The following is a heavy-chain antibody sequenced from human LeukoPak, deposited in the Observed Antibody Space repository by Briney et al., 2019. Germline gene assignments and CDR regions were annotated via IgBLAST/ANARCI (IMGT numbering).Heavy chain of an antibody. CDR2: MNPNSGNT. CDR3: AREHYDILTGLVGGWFDP. Sequence: ASVKVSCKASGYTFTSYDLNWVRQATGQGLEWMGWMNPNSGNTGYAQKFQGRVTMTRNTSISTACMELSSLRSEDTAVYYCAREHYDILTGLVGGWFDPWGQGTLVTVSS. D-gene: IGHD3-9*01. J-gene: IGHJ5*02. CDR1: GYTFTSYD. V-gene: IGHV1-8*01.